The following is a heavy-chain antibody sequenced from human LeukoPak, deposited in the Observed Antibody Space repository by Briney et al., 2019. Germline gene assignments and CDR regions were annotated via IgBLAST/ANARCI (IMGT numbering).Heavy chain of an antibody. Sequence: PSETLSLTCTVSGGSISSSSYYWGWIRQPPGKGLQSIERIYYSGSTYYNPSLKSRVTLSVDTSKNQFSLKLSSVTAADTAVYYCARQSGWYPHWYFDLWGRGTLVTVSS. CDR2: IYYSGST. CDR3: ARQSGWYPHWYFDL. D-gene: IGHD6-19*01. CDR1: GGSISSSSYY. V-gene: IGHV4-39*01. J-gene: IGHJ2*01.